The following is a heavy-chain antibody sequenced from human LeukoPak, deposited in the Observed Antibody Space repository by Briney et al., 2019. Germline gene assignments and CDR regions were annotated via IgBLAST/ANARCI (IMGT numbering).Heavy chain of an antibody. Sequence: GGSLRLSCAASGFTFSSYSMNWVRQAPGKGLEWVSYISSSSSTIYYADSVKGRFTISRDNAKNSLYLQMNSLRAEDTAVYYCARDPHVLLWFGDASGVDYWGQGTLVTVSS. J-gene: IGHJ4*02. D-gene: IGHD3-10*01. CDR3: ARDPHVLLWFGDASGVDY. CDR2: ISSSSSTI. V-gene: IGHV3-48*04. CDR1: GFTFSSYS.